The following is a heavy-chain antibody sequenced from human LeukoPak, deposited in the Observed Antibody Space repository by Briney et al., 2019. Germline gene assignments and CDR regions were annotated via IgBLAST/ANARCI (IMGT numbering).Heavy chain of an antibody. Sequence: GGSLRLSCAASGFAFSSYWMHWVRHPPGKGLLWVSRITSDGSITRYADSVKGRFTISRDNAKNTLYLQMNSLRAEDTAVYYCATDKGAAPEERADYWGQGTLVTVSS. V-gene: IGHV3-74*01. D-gene: IGHD1-1*01. J-gene: IGHJ4*02. CDR3: ATDKGAAPEERADY. CDR2: ITSDGSIT. CDR1: GFAFSSYW.